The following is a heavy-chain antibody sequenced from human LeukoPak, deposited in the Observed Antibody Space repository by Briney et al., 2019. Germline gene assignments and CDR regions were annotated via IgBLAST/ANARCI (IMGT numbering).Heavy chain of an antibody. D-gene: IGHD6-19*01. CDR3: AREIKIVVAGSWFDP. V-gene: IGHV3-23*01. J-gene: IGHJ5*02. CDR2: ISGSGGKT. Sequence: GGPLRLSCEASGFTFSSHAMSWVRQAPGKGLEWVSAISGSGGKTHYADSVRGRFTNSRDNSGNTLYLQMDSLRDEDTAVYYCAREIKIVVAGSWFDPWGQGAQVFVSS. CDR1: GFTFSSHA.